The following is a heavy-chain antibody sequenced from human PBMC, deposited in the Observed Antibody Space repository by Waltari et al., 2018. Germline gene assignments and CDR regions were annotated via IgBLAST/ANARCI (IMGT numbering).Heavy chain of an antibody. CDR1: GYSISRGYS. CDR2: IYHSGST. D-gene: IGHD6-13*01. Sequence: QVQLQESGPGLVKPSETLSLTCAVSGYSISRGYSWGWIRQPPGKGLEWIGSIYHSGSTYYNPSLKSRVTISVDTSKNQFSLKLSSVTAADTAVYYCARTIAAAGWYYMDVWGKGTTVTVSS. CDR3: ARTIAAAGWYYMDV. V-gene: IGHV4-38-2*01. J-gene: IGHJ6*03.